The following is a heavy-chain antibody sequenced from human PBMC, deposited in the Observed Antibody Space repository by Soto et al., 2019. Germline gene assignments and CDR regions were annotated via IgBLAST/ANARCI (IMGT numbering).Heavy chain of an antibody. J-gene: IGHJ5*02. CDR2: INHSGST. Sequence: SETLSLTCAVYGGSFSGYYWSWIRQPPRKGLEWIGEINHSGSTNYNPSLKSRITISVDTSKNQFSLKLSSVTAADTAVYYCASRDIVVVPAARGRNWFDPWGQGTLVTVSS. CDR3: ASRDIVVVPAARGRNWFDP. V-gene: IGHV4-34*01. CDR1: GGSFSGYY. D-gene: IGHD2-2*01.